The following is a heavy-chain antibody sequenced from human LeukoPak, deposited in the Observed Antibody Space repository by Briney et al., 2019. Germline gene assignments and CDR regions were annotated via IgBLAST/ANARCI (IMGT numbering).Heavy chain of an antibody. CDR3: ARDLGVGATFGAFDI. D-gene: IGHD1-26*01. CDR1: GGSISSSSYY. J-gene: IGHJ3*02. V-gene: IGHV4-39*07. CDR2: IYYSGST. Sequence: SETLSLTCTVSGGSISSSSYYWGWIRQPPGKGLEWIGTIYYSGSTYYNPSLKSRVTISVDTSKNQFSLKVTSVTAADTAVYYCARDLGVGATFGAFDIWGQGTMVTVSS.